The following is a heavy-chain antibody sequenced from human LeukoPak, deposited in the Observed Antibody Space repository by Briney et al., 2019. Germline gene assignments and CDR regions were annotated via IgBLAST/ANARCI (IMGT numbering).Heavy chain of an antibody. Sequence: SETLSLTCTVSGGSISSYYWSWIRQPPGKGLEWIGYIYYSGSTNYNPSLKSRVTISVDTSKNQFSLKLSSVTAADTAVYYCAREASYYYDSSGYSPYYFDYWGQGTLVTVSS. J-gene: IGHJ4*02. CDR3: AREASYYYDSSGYSPYYFDY. V-gene: IGHV4-59*01. CDR2: IYYSGST. D-gene: IGHD3-22*01. CDR1: GGSISSYY.